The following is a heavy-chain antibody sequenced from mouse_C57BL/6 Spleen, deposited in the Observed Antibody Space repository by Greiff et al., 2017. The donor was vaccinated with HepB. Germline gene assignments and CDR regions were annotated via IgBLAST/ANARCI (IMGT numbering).Heavy chain of an antibody. CDR2: IDPEDGET. Sequence: LVESGAELVKPGASVKLSCTASGFNIKDYYMHWVKQRTEQGLEWIGRIDPEDGETKYAPKFQGKATITADTSSNTAYLQLSSLTSEDTAVYYCARDYGSSYYYAMDYWGQGTSVTVSS. CDR3: ARDYGSSYYYAMDY. CDR1: GFNIKDYY. J-gene: IGHJ4*01. D-gene: IGHD1-1*01. V-gene: IGHV14-2*01.